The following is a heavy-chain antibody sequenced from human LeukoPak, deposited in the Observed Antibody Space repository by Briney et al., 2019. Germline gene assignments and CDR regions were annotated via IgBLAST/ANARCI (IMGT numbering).Heavy chain of an antibody. CDR1: GFSVRNNY. J-gene: IGHJ6*03. CDR3: AKAVTYYYDSSGYQRGDYMDV. Sequence: GGSLRLSCAASGFSVRNNYIHWVRQAPGKGLEWVSVIYSGGRTDYADSVKGRFTISRDTTQNTVFLQMNSLRAADTAVYYCAKAVTYYYDSSGYQRGDYMDVWGKGTTATVSS. D-gene: IGHD3-22*01. CDR2: IYSGGRT. V-gene: IGHV3-53*01.